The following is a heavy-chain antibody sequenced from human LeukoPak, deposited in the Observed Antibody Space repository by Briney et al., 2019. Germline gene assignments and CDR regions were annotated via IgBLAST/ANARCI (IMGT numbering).Heavy chain of an antibody. V-gene: IGHV3-21*01. D-gene: IGHD4-17*01. Sequence: GGSLRLSCAASGFTFSHYNMNWVRQAPGKGLEWVSSIRSSTTYVYYADSVKGRFTISRDNAKNSLYLQMNSLRAEDTAVYYCARYMTTVASDAFDIWGQGTMVTVSS. CDR2: IRSSTTYV. CDR1: GFTFSHYN. CDR3: ARYMTTVASDAFDI. J-gene: IGHJ3*02.